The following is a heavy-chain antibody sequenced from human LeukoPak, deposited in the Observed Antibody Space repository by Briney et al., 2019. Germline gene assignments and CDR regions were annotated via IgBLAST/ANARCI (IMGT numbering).Heavy chain of an antibody. CDR2: ISGYNGNT. CDR3: ARAAVSKDGSGYFY. Sequence: ASVKVSCKASGYTFTNYGITWVRQAPGQGREWMGWISGYNGNTNYAQKLQGRVTMTTHTSTSTAYMELRSLRSDDTAVYYCARAAVSKDGSGYFYWGQGTLVTVSS. V-gene: IGHV1-18*01. D-gene: IGHD3-22*01. J-gene: IGHJ4*02. CDR1: GYTFTNYG.